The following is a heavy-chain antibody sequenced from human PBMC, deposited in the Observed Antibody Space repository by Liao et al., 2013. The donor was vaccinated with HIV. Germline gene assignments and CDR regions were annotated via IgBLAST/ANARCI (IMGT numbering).Heavy chain of an antibody. V-gene: IGHV4-61*02. D-gene: IGHD3-10*01. CDR1: GGSISSGDYY. J-gene: IGHJ6*03. Sequence: QVQLQESGPGLVKPSQTLSLTCTVSGGSISSGDYYWSWIRQPAGKGLEWIGRIYSGGVINHNASLKSRVTMSVDASKNQFSLNLSSVSAADTAVYYCAREYYGSGSPGGSHYYMDVWGKGTSVTVSS. CDR3: AREYYGSGSPGGSHYYMDV. CDR2: IYSGGVI.